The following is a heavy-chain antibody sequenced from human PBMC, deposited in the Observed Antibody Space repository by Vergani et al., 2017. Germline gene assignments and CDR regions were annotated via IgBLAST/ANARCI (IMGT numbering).Heavy chain of an antibody. CDR1: GGSISGTNW. D-gene: IGHD5-24*01. CDR3: AKGPTSSRGYFDH. CDR2: IYHSGST. V-gene: IGHV4-4*03. J-gene: IGHJ4*03. Sequence: QVQLQESGPGLVKPPGTLSLTCAVSGGSISGTNWWSWVRQSPGKGLEWIGEIYHSGSTNYNPSLKSRVTISVDKSKNQFSLKLSSVTAADTAVYYCAKGPTSSRGYFDHWGQGTLVIASS.